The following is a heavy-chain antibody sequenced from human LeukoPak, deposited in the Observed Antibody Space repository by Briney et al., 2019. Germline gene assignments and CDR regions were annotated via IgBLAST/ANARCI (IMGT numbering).Heavy chain of an antibody. V-gene: IGHV4-59*01. CDR1: GGSISSYY. CDR2: IYYSGST. CDR3: ARDMTVTTVGALDY. D-gene: IGHD4-17*01. Sequence: SETLSLTCTVSGGSISSYYWSWIRQPPGKGLEWIGYIYYSGSTNYNPSLKSRVTISVDTSKNQFSLKLSSVTAADTAVYYCARDMTVTTVGALDYWGQGTLVTVSS. J-gene: IGHJ4*02.